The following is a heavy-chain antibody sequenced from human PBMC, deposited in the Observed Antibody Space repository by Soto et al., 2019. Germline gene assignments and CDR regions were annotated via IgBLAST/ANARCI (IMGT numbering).Heavy chain of an antibody. CDR1: GYTFTSYG. V-gene: IGHV1-18*01. CDR2: ISAYNGNT. D-gene: IGHD2-2*02. CDR3: ARDFVVPAAIWYYYGMDV. Sequence: ASVKVSCKASGYTFTSYGISWVRQAPGQGLQWMGWISAYNGNTNYAQKLQGRVTMTTDTSTSTAYMELRSLRSDDTAVYYCARDFVVPAAIWYYYGMDVWGQGTTVTVSS. J-gene: IGHJ6*02.